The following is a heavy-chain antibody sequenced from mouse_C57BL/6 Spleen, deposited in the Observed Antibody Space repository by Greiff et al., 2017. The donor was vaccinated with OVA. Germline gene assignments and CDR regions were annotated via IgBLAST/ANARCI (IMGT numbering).Heavy chain of an antibody. CDR1: GYTFTSSC. Sequence: QVHVKQPGAELVKPGASVKLSCKASGYTFTSSCMHWVKQRPGRGLEWIGRIAPNSGGTKYNAKFKSKATLTVDTPSSTAYMQLSSLTSEDSAVYYCAREGVYYSIYYAMDYWGQGTSVTVSS. CDR3: AREGVYYSIYYAMDY. J-gene: IGHJ4*01. CDR2: IAPNSGGT. V-gene: IGHV1-72*01. D-gene: IGHD2-5*01.